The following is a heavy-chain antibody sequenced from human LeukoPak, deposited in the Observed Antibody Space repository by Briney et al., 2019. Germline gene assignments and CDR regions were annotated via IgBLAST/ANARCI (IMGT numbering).Heavy chain of an antibody. CDR2: IYYSGST. CDR1: GGSISRYY. Sequence: SETLSLTCTVSGGSISRYYWSWIRQPPGKGLEWIGYIYYSGSTNYNPSLKSRVTISVDTSKNQFTLELTSVTAADTAVYYCARAFNSWFDPWGQGALVTVSS. CDR3: ARAFNSWFDP. V-gene: IGHV4-59*01. J-gene: IGHJ5*02.